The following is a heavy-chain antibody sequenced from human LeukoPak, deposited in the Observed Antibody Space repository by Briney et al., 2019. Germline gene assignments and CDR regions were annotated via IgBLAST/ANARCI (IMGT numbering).Heavy chain of an antibody. V-gene: IGHV4-34*01. Sequence: SETLSLTCAVYGGFFGGYYWTWIRQSPGKGLEWIGEINHSGWTNYNPSLESRVTISLDASRTQFSVKMNSLTAADTAVYFCARSLLWPTGASESWGQGTTVTVSS. J-gene: IGHJ3*02. CDR2: INHSGWT. CDR1: GGFFGGYY. CDR3: ARSLLWPTGASES. D-gene: IGHD2-8*02.